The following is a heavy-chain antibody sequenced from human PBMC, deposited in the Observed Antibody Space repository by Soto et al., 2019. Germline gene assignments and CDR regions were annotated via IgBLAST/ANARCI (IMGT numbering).Heavy chain of an antibody. CDR2: MNPNSGNT. CDR1: GYTFTIYE. Sequence: ASVRVSCKASGYTFTIYEINWVRQATGQGLEWMGWMNPNSGNTGYAQKFQGRVTMTRNTSISTAYMELSSLRSEDTAVYYCASLVSGSSGVGDALDIWGQGTMVTVSS. D-gene: IGHD1-26*01. J-gene: IGHJ3*02. CDR3: ASLVSGSSGVGDALDI. V-gene: IGHV1-8*01.